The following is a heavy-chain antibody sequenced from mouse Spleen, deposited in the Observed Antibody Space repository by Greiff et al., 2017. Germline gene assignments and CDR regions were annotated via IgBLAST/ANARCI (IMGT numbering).Heavy chain of an antibody. J-gene: IGHJ4*01. CDR3: ARNGGITTVVATGAMDY. Sequence: VKLQESGPGLVAPSQSLSITCTVSGFSLTSYGVHWVRQPPGKGLEWLVVIWSDGSTTYNSALKSRLSISKDNSKSQVFLKMNSLQTDDTAMYYCARNGGITTVVATGAMDYWGQGTSVTVSS. CDR1: GFSLTSYG. CDR2: IWSDGST. D-gene: IGHD1-1*01. V-gene: IGHV2-6*02.